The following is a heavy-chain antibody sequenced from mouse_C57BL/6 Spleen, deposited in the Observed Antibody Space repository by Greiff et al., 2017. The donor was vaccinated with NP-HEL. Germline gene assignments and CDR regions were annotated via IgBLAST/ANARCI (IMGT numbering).Heavy chain of an antibody. D-gene: IGHD2-4*01. CDR1: GYTFTSYW. V-gene: IGHV1-72*01. CDR3: ARSAIYDYDETHFAY. J-gene: IGHJ3*01. CDR2: FDPNSGGT. Sequence: QVQLQQPGAELVKPGASVKLSCKASGYTFTSYWMHWVKQRPGRGLEWIGRFDPNSGGTKYNEKFKSKATLTVDKPSSTAYMQLSSLTSEDSAVYYCARSAIYDYDETHFAYWGQGTLVTVSA.